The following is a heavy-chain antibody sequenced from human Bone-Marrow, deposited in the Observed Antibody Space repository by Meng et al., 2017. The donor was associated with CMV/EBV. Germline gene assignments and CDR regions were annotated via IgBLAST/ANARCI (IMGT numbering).Heavy chain of an antibody. CDR2: MYYSGST. V-gene: IGHV4-59*01. Sequence: SEPLSLTCTVSGGSISSSYWSWIRQPPGEGLECIGYMYYSGSTNYNPSLKSRVTISVDTSNNQFSLKLSSVTAADTAVYYCARLLGSGTYYKVGFDYWCQGTLVTVSS. CDR1: GGSISSSY. CDR3: ARLLGSGTYYKVGFDY. J-gene: IGHJ4*02. D-gene: IGHD3-10*02.